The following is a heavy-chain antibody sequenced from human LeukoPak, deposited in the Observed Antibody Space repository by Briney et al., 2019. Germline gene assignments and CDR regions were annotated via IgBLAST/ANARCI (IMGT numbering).Heavy chain of an antibody. CDR3: AKDVDSSGFDY. V-gene: IGHV3-30*18. J-gene: IGHJ4*02. CDR2: ISYDGSNK. D-gene: IGHD3-22*01. CDR1: GFTFSSYG. Sequence: TGGSLRLSCAASGFTFSSYGMHWVRQAPGKGLEWVAVISYDGSNKYYADSVKGRFTISRDNSKNMLYLQMNSLRAEDTAVYYCAKDVDSSGFDYWGQGTLVTVSS.